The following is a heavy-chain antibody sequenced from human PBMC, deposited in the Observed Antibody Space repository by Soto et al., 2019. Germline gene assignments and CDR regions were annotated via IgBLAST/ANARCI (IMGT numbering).Heavy chain of an antibody. D-gene: IGHD6-13*01. V-gene: IGHV3-74*01. J-gene: IGHJ4*02. CDR1: GFTFSRHW. CDR3: AKEYGSTWIDH. Sequence: GGSLRLSCAVSGFTFSRHWMHWVRQVPGKGLVWVSRINPEETTINYADSVKGRFTISRDNSRNTLFLQLNSLRDEDTAVYYCAKEYGSTWIDHWGQGTPVTVSS. CDR2: INPEETTI.